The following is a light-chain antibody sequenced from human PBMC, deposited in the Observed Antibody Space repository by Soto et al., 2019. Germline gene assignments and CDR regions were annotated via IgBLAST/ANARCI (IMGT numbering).Light chain of an antibody. V-gene: IGLV3-21*02. CDR1: NIGSKS. CDR2: DDS. CDR3: CSHAGRGSVL. Sequence: SYVLTQPPSVSVAPGQTATITCGGDNIGSKSVHWYQQKPGQAPVLVVYDDSDRPSGIPERFSGSNSGGAATLTTSRVEAGDEAVYYCCSHAGRGSVLFGGGTQLTVL. J-gene: IGLJ2*01.